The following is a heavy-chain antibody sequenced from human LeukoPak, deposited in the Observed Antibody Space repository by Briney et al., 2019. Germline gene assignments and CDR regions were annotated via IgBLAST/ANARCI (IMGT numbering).Heavy chain of an antibody. CDR1: GFSLSTSGVG. CDR3: AHRREDYGSGSYLPSPFDY. D-gene: IGHD3-10*01. Sequence: SGPTLVNPTQTLTLTCTFSGFSLSTSGVGVGWIRQPPGKALEWLALIYWDDDKRYSPSLKSRLTVTKDTSKNQVVLTMTNMDPVDTATYYCAHRREDYGSGSYLPSPFDYWGQGTLVTVSS. J-gene: IGHJ4*02. CDR2: IYWDDDK. V-gene: IGHV2-5*02.